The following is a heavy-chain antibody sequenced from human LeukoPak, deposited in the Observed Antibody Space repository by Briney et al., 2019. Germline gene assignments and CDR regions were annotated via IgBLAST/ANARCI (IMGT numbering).Heavy chain of an antibody. V-gene: IGHV3-21*01. CDR3: ARGETVTEDY. Sequence: GGSLRLSCAASGFTFSSFSMNWVRQAPGKGREWVSSISRDSNYIYYSDSMKGRFTISRDNAKNSLYLQMNSLRAEDTAVYYCARGETVTEDYWGQGTLVTVSS. D-gene: IGHD4-17*01. J-gene: IGHJ4*02. CDR2: ISRDSNYI. CDR1: GFTFSSFS.